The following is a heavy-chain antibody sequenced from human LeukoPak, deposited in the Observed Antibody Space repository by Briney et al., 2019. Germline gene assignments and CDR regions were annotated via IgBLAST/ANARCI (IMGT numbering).Heavy chain of an antibody. V-gene: IGHV4-39*01. CDR3: ARLDYTGTPDY. D-gene: IGHD1-7*01. J-gene: IGHJ4*02. CDR2: FYYSGST. Sequence: SETLSLTCTVSGGSISSSSYYWGWIRQPPGKGLEWIGSFYYSGSTYYNPSLKSRVTISVDTSKNQFSLKLSSVTAADTAVYYCARLDYTGTPDYWGQGTLVTVSS. CDR1: GGSISSSSYY.